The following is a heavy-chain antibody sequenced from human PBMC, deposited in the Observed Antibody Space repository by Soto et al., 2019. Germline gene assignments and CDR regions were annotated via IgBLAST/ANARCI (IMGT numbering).Heavy chain of an antibody. CDR1: GYIVTNFG. CDR3: ARGEGAYDV. Sequence: QAQLAQSGAEVKKPGATVKVSCKASGYIVTNFGINWVRQAPGQGLEWMGCISEYGDSNYLEKLQDRVSLTIDTHTNTAYMELRSLGSDDTGVYYCARGEGAYDVWGQGTRITVSS. J-gene: IGHJ3*01. V-gene: IGHV1-18*01. CDR2: ISEYGDS.